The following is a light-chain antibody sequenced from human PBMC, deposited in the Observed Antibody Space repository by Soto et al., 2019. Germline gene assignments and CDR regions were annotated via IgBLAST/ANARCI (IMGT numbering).Light chain of an antibody. V-gene: IGKV1-NL1*01. CDR1: QGIGSS. CDR2: GAS. J-gene: IGKJ5*01. CDR3: QQYENFPPT. Sequence: DIQLTQSPSSLSASIGERVIITCRASQGIGSSLAWYQHKPGKAPKLLIYGASNWERGVPARFSGSGSGTDFTLTISSLQPEDFATYYCQQYENFPPTFGQGTRLETK.